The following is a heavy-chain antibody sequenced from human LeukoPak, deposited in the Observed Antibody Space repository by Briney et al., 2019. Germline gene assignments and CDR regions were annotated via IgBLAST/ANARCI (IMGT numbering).Heavy chain of an antibody. J-gene: IGHJ4*02. CDR3: ASAGYSSGWYEDY. CDR1: GFTFSNAW. CDR2: INLSGTT. Sequence: PGGSLRLSCAASGFTFSNAWMSWVRQPPGKGLEWIGEINLSGTTNYNPSLKSRVSISVDASKSQFSLKLSSVTAADTAVYYCASAGYSSGWYEDYWGQGTLVTVSS. V-gene: IGHV4-34*01. D-gene: IGHD6-19*01.